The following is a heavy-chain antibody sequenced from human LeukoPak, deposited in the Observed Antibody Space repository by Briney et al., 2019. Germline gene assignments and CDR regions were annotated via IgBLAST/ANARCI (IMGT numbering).Heavy chain of an antibody. CDR3: ARDTLPNRYCSGGSCYSDY. D-gene: IGHD2-15*01. V-gene: IGHV3-7*01. CDR2: IKQDGSEK. CDR1: RFTFSSYC. Sequence: GGSLRLSCAASRFTFSSYCMSWVRQAPGKGLEWVANIKQDGSEKYYVDSVKGRFTISRDNAKNSLYLQMNSLRAEDTAVYYCARDTLPNRYCSGGSCYSDYWGQGTLVTVSS. J-gene: IGHJ4*02.